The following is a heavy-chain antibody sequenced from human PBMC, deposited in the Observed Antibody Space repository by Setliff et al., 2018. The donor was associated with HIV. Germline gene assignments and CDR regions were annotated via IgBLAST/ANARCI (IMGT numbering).Heavy chain of an antibody. D-gene: IGHD2-21*01. CDR3: AKRASYSFQI. V-gene: IGHV4-39*07. J-gene: IGHJ3*02. CDR1: GGSISSSSYY. Sequence: SETLSLTCTVSGGSISSSSYYWGWFRQPPGKGLEWIATIYYDGSTYYNPSLESRVTTTIDTSKNQLSLTLTSVTAADTAIYYCAKRASYSFQIWGRGTMVTVSS. CDR2: IYYDGST.